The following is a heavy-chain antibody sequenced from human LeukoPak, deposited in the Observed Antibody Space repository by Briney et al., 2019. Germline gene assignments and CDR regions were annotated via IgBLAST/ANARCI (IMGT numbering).Heavy chain of an antibody. J-gene: IGHJ4*02. CDR2: IKQDGTEK. Sequence: GGALILSCAASGFSFTTYWRAWVRQPPGKGLEWVANIKQDGTEKYYVDSLKGRFTITRDNAKNSLYLQMDTLRAEDTAVYYCARNRGSWCFECWGQGTLVTVSS. V-gene: IGHV3-7*01. CDR3: ARNRGSWCFEC. CDR1: GFSFTTYW. D-gene: IGHD6-13*01.